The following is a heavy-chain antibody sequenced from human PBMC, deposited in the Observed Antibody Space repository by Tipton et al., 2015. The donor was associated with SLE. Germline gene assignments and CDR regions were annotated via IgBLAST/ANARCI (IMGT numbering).Heavy chain of an antibody. Sequence: NLQGRVTMTTDTSTSTAYMELRSLRSDDTAVYYCARDGTGPVAFDYWGQGTLVTVSS. V-gene: IGHV1-18*01. J-gene: IGHJ4*02. D-gene: IGHD7-27*01. CDR3: ARDGTGPVAFDY.